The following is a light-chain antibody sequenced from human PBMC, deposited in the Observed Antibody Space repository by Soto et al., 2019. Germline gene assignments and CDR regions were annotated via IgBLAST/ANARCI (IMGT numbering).Light chain of an antibody. V-gene: IGKV3-20*01. CDR1: QSVSSY. CDR2: GAS. J-gene: IGKJ1*01. Sequence: EIVLTQSPAALSLYPGERATLSCRASQSVSSYLAWYQQKPGQAPRLLIYGASDRATGIPDRFSGSGSGTDFTLTISRLEPEDYAVYYCQQYGHSLWTFGQGTKVDIK. CDR3: QQYGHSLWT.